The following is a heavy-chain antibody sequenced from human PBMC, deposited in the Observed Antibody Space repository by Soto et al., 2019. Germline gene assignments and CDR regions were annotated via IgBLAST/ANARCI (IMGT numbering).Heavy chain of an antibody. V-gene: IGHV4-31*03. Sequence: QVQLQESGPGLVEPSQTLSLTCTVSGGSISSGGYYWSWIRQHPGKVLEWIGCIYYSGTTYYNPSLKSRVTMSVDTSKNQFSLRLSSVAAADTAVYYCARGYSYGSPKVGWYYFDSWGQGTLVTVSS. CDR2: IYYSGTT. D-gene: IGHD5-18*01. CDR3: ARGYSYGSPKVGWYYFDS. CDR1: GGSISSGGYY. J-gene: IGHJ4*02.